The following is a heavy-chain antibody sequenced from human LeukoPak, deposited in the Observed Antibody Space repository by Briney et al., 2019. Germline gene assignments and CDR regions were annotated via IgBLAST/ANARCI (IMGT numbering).Heavy chain of an antibody. CDR3: ARGRVSSSTWYSTYYYYFYMDV. CDR1: GASISSYY. Sequence: PSETLSLTCTVSGASISSYYWSWFRQPPGKGLEWIGYVDHTGSTNFNPSLNGRVSISRDTSKNLFSLRLRSVTAADTAVYFCARGRVSSSTWYSTYYYYFYMDVWGKGTTVTVSS. J-gene: IGHJ6*03. V-gene: IGHV4-59*01. CDR2: VDHTGST. D-gene: IGHD4-11*01.